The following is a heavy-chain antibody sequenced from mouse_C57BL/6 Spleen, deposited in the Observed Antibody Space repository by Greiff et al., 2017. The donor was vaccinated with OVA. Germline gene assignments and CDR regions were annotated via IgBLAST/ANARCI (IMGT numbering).Heavy chain of an antibody. CDR1: GYSITSGYY. J-gene: IGHJ2*01. Sequence: EVQRVESGPGLVKPSQSLSLTCSVTGYSITSGYYWNWIRQFPGNKLVWMGYISYDGSNNYNPSLKNRISITRDTTKNQFFLKLNSVTTEDTTTYYCARKGTYYGSSYYFDYWGQGTTLTVSS. V-gene: IGHV3-6*01. D-gene: IGHD1-1*01. CDR2: ISYDGSN. CDR3: ARKGTYYGSSYYFDY.